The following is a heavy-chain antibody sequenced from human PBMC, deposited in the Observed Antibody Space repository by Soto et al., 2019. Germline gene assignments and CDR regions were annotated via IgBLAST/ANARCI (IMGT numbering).Heavy chain of an antibody. J-gene: IGHJ6*02. CDR1: GFTFSSYA. V-gene: IGHV3-23*01. D-gene: IGHD3-3*01. Sequence: GGSLRLSCAASGFTFSSYAMSWVRQAPGKGLEWVSAISGSGGSTYYADSVKGRFTISRDNSKNTLYLQMNSLRAEDTAVYYCARAPYYDFWSGYYSPLDAYYYYGMDVWGQGTTVTVSS. CDR2: ISGSGGST. CDR3: ARAPYYDFWSGYYSPLDAYYYYGMDV.